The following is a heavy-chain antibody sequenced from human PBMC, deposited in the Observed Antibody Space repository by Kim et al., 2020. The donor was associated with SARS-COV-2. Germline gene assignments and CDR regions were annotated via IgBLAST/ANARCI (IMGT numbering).Heavy chain of an antibody. CDR3: TRDSGDYYGSGSYTLFDY. CDR2: IRSKAYGGTT. J-gene: IGHJ4*02. Sequence: GGSLRLSCTASGFTFGDYAMSWVRQAPGKGLEWVGFIRSKAYGGTTEYAASVKGRFTISRDDSKSIAYLQMNSLKTEDTAVYYCTRDSGDYYGSGSYTLFDYWGQGTLVTVSS. CDR1: GFTFGDYA. D-gene: IGHD3-10*01. V-gene: IGHV3-49*04.